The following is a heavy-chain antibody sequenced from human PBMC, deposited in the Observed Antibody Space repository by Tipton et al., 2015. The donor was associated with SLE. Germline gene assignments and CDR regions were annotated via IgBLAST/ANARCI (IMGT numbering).Heavy chain of an antibody. J-gene: IGHJ4*02. Sequence: TLSLTCSVSGDSISSRSYYWGWIRQPPGKGLEWVGRINYSGTTYYNPSLPSRVTMFVDTSKNQFSLRLSSVTAADTAVFYCARIHYYDSSGYYYYFDYWGQGTLVTVSS. D-gene: IGHD3-22*01. V-gene: IGHV4-39*01. CDR2: INYSGTT. CDR3: ARIHYYDSSGYYYYFDY. CDR1: GDSISSRSYY.